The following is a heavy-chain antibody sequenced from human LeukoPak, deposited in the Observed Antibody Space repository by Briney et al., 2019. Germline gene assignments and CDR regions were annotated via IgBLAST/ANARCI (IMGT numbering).Heavy chain of an antibody. CDR2: ISNGNT. V-gene: IGHV3-23*01. CDR3: VRESGYCATVCLKSNWFDP. J-gene: IGHJ5*02. CDR1: GFPFSNHA. D-gene: IGHD2-8*01. Sequence: GGSLNLSCAASGFPFSNHAMSWVRKPQGKGREWVAAISNGNTYYADSVRGRFTISRDDSRNMVYLQMNSLRDEDTALYYCVRESGYCATVCLKSNWFDPWGQGTLVTVSS.